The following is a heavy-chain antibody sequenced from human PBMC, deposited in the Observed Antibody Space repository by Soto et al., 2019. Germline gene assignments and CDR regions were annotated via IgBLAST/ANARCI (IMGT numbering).Heavy chain of an antibody. CDR1: GYTFSSYA. J-gene: IGHJ4*02. CDR2: INAGYGNT. V-gene: IGHV1-3*01. Sequence: ASVKVSCKASGYTFSSYAMHWVRQAPGQRLEWMGWINAGYGNTKSSQKFQDRVTISRDTSASTAYMELTSLRSEDTAVYYCARDSGDGTFDFWGQGTLVTVSS. D-gene: IGHD7-27*01. CDR3: ARDSGDGTFDF.